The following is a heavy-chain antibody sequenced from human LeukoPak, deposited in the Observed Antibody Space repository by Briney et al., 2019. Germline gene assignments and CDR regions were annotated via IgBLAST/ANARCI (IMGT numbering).Heavy chain of an antibody. J-gene: IGHJ5*02. CDR1: GGSISSYY. CDR3: ARRDGYPDRFDP. CDR2: IYYSGGT. Sequence: SETLSLTCTVSGGSISSYYWSWIRQPPGKGLEWIGYIYYSGGTNYNPSLKSRVTTSVDTSKNQFSLKLSSVTAADTAMYYCARRDGYPDRFDPWGQGTLVTVSS. V-gene: IGHV4-59*01. D-gene: IGHD5-18*01.